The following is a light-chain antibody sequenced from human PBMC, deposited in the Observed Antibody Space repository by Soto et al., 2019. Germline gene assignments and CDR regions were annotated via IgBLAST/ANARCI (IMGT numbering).Light chain of an antibody. J-gene: IGLJ1*01. CDR2: DVN. CDR3: SSYAGNNIYV. V-gene: IGLV2-8*01. CDR1: SSDVGAYNY. Sequence: ALTQPPSASGSPGQSVTISCTGSSSDVGAYNYVAWYQQRPGKAPKLMISDVNKRPSGVPDRFSGSKSGNTASLTVSGLQAEDEADYYCSSYAGNNIYVFGAGTKVTVL.